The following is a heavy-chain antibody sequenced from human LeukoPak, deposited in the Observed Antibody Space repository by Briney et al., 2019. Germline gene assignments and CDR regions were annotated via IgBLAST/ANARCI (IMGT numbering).Heavy chain of an antibody. CDR3: AKDLGPYSYAFDI. V-gene: IGHV3-30*02. Sequence: GGSLRLSCAASGFTFSSYGMHWVRQAPGKGLEWVAFIRYDGSNKYYADSVKGRFTISRDNSKNTLYLQMNSLRAEDTAVYYCAKDLGPYSYAFDIWGQGTMVTVSS. J-gene: IGHJ3*02. CDR2: IRYDGSNK. D-gene: IGHD2-21*01. CDR1: GFTFSSYG.